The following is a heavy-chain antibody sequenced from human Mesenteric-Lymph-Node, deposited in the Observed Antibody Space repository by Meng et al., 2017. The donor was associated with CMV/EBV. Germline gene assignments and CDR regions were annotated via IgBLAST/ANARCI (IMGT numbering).Heavy chain of an antibody. CDR3: ARLRASAGTSLDY. D-gene: IGHD6-13*01. Sequence: GGSLRLSCATSGFSFSDYSMNWVRRAPGKGLEWVSSISGSSLYISYADSVKGRFAISRDNAENSLHLQMNSLRAEDTAVYYCARLRASAGTSLDYWGQGTLVTVSS. V-gene: IGHV3-21*01. J-gene: IGHJ4*02. CDR2: ISGSSLYI. CDR1: GFSFSDYS.